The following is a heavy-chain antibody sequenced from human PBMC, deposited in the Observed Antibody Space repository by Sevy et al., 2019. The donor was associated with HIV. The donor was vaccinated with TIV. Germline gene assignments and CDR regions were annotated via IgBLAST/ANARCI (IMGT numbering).Heavy chain of an antibody. J-gene: IGHJ6*02. D-gene: IGHD2-2*02. Sequence: ASVKVSCKASGYTFTSYGISWVRQAPGQGLEWMGWISDYNGNTNYAQKLQGRVTMTTDTSTSTAYMELRSLRSDDTAVYYCARDLSNTSSYYYYYGMDVWGQGTTVTVSS. CDR2: ISDYNGNT. CDR3: ARDLSNTSSYYYYYGMDV. CDR1: GYTFTSYG. V-gene: IGHV1-18*01.